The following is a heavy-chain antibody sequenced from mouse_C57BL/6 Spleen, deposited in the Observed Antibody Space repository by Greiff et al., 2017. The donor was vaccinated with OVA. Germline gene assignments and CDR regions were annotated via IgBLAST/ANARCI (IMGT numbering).Heavy chain of an antibody. Sequence: DVQLVESGGGLVKPGGSLKLSCAASGFTFSDYGMHWVRQAPEKGLEWVAYISSGSSTIYYADTVKGRFTISRDNAKNTLFLQMTSLRSEDTAMYYCARNGYYWGAMDYWGQGTSVTVSS. V-gene: IGHV5-17*01. CDR2: ISSGSSTI. CDR3: ARNGYYWGAMDY. D-gene: IGHD2-3*01. J-gene: IGHJ4*01. CDR1: GFTFSDYG.